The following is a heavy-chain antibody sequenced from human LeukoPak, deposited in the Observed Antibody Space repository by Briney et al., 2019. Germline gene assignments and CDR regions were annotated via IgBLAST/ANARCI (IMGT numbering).Heavy chain of an antibody. CDR1: GFTFSSYG. V-gene: IGHV3-30*18. CDR2: ISYDGSNK. Sequence: GGSLRLSCAASGFTFSSYGMHWVRQAPGKGLEWEAVISYDGSNKYYADSVKGRFTISRDNSKNTLYLQMNSLRAEDTAVYYCAKVWDIVVVVGNDAFDIWGQGTTVTVSS. D-gene: IGHD2-15*01. J-gene: IGHJ3*02. CDR3: AKVWDIVVVVGNDAFDI.